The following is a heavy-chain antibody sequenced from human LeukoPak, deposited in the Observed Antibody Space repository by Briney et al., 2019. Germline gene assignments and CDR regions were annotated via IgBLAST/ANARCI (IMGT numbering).Heavy chain of an antibody. D-gene: IGHD2-8*01. CDR3: AKEMGRVSYYFDY. Sequence: PGGSLRLSCAASGFTFSGYAMSWVRQAPGKGLEWVSVISGSGRTTYYADSVKGRFTISRDNSKNTLFLQMNSLRAEDTAIYYCAKEMGRVSYYFDYWGQGTLVTGSS. J-gene: IGHJ4*02. CDR1: GFTFSGYA. CDR2: ISGSGRTT. V-gene: IGHV3-23*01.